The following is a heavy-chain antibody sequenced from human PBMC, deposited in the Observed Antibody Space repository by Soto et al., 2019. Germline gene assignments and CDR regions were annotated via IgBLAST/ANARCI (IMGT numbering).Heavy chain of an antibody. V-gene: IGHV1-46*01. J-gene: IGHJ4*02. CDR1: GYTFTSYG. D-gene: IGHD2-21*01. CDR3: ARGNSLYYFDY. Sequence: ASVKVSCKASGYTFTSYGISWVRQAPGQGLEWMGIINPSGGSTSYAQKFQGRVTMTRDTSTSTVYMELSSLRSEDMAVYYCARGNSLYYFDYWGQGTLVTVSS. CDR2: INPSGGST.